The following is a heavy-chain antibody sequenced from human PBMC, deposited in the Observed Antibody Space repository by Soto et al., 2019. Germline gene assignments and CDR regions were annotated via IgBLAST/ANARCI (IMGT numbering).Heavy chain of an antibody. J-gene: IGHJ6*02. CDR1: GYTFTGYY. CDR3: ARGRSTQLVATLTASLSYYYGTDV. D-gene: IGHD7-27*01. V-gene: IGHV1-2*04. CDR2: INPNSGGT. Sequence: AASVKVSCKASGYTFTGYYMHWVRQAPGQGLEWMGWINPNSGGTNYAQKFQGWVTMTRDTSISTAYMELSRLRSDDTAVYYCARGRSTQLVATLTASLSYYYGTDVWGQGTTVTVSS.